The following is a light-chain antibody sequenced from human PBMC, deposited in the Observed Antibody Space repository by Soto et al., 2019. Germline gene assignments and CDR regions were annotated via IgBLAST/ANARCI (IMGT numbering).Light chain of an antibody. V-gene: IGKV3-11*01. J-gene: IGKJ1*01. CDR1: QSVSSS. CDR2: AAS. CDR3: QQRSNWPRT. Sequence: EIVLTQSPATLSLSPGERATLSCRASQSVSSSLAWYQQKAGQAPRLLIYAASHRATGIPARFSGSGSGTDFSLTISSLEPEDFAVYSCQQRSNWPRTFGQGNKVEIK.